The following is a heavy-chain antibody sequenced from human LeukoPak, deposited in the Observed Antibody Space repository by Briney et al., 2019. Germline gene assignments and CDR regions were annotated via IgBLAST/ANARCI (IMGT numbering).Heavy chain of an antibody. CDR2: INHSGST. CDR1: GGSFSGYY. D-gene: IGHD4-17*01. V-gene: IGHV4-34*01. CDR3: ARGRAVTTMSYYYYYGMDV. J-gene: IGHJ6*02. Sequence: PSETLSLTCAVYGGSFSGYYWSWLRQPPGKGLEWIGEINHSGSTNYNPSLKSRVTISVDTSKNQFSLKLSSVTAADTAVYYCARGRAVTTMSYYYYYGMDVWGQGTTVTVSS.